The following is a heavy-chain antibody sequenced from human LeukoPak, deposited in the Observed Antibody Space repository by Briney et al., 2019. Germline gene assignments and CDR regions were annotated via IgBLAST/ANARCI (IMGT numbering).Heavy chain of an antibody. D-gene: IGHD4-23*01. J-gene: IGHJ3*02. V-gene: IGHV1-18*01. Sequence: AAVKVSSTATGYTFTNSGISWVRQAPGQGKEWMGWITTYNGITNYAHNLQGRVTMTTDTPTTTPYMELRSLRSDDTAVYYCARDWSGGGNSGRPCDMWGGGTMDSVS. CDR3: ARDWSGGGNSGRPCDM. CDR2: ITTYNGIT. CDR1: GYTFTNSG.